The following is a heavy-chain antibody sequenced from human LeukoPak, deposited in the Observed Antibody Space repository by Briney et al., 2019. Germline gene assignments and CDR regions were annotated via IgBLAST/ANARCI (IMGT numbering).Heavy chain of an antibody. D-gene: IGHD3-10*01. CDR1: GFTFDDYG. CDR3: AASYGSGSYPDY. V-gene: IGHV3-20*04. Sequence: GGSLRLSCAASGFTFDDYGMSWVRQAPGKGLEWVSGINWNGGSTGYADSVKGRFTISRDNSKNTLYLQMNSLRAEDTAVYYCAASYGSGSYPDYWGQGTLVTVSS. J-gene: IGHJ4*02. CDR2: INWNGGST.